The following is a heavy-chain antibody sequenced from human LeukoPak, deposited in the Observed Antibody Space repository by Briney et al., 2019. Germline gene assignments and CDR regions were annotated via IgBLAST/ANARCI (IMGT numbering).Heavy chain of an antibody. D-gene: IGHD6-13*01. V-gene: IGHV3-30-3*01. J-gene: IGHJ4*02. Sequence: GGSLRLSCAASGFTFSSYAMHWVRQAPGKGLEWVAVISYDGSNKYYADSVKGRFTISRDNSKNTLYLQTNSLRAEDTAIYYCASKLAAAGFFYFDFWGQGTLVTVSS. CDR1: GFTFSSYA. CDR2: ISYDGSNK. CDR3: ASKLAAAGFFYFDF.